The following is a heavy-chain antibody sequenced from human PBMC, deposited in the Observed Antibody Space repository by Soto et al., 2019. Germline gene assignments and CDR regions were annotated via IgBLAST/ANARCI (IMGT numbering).Heavy chain of an antibody. CDR1: GFTFSSYA. Sequence: PGGSLRLSCAASGFTFSSYAMSWVRQAPGKGLEWVSALSGSGGSTYYADSVKGRFTISRDNTKNTLYLQMNSLRAEDTAVYYCAKDKVRRLARSLEYYYYYGMDVWGQGTTVTVSS. D-gene: IGHD3-3*01. CDR2: LSGSGGST. V-gene: IGHV3-23*01. CDR3: AKDKVRRLARSLEYYYYYGMDV. J-gene: IGHJ6*02.